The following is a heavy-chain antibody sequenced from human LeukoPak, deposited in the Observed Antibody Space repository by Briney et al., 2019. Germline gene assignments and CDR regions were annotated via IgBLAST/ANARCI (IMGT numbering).Heavy chain of an antibody. CDR3: AKHSHDGSAPYYEVQFDS. D-gene: IGHD3-22*01. Sequence: GGTLRLSCAASGFTFISFAMSWVRQAPGKGLEWVSTISRTGVATYYANSVKGRFTISRDNSKNAVCLQMNSLRAEDTAVYYCAKHSHDGSAPYYEVQFDSWGQGTLVTVSS. V-gene: IGHV3-23*01. CDR2: ISRTGVAT. CDR1: GFTFISFA. J-gene: IGHJ4*02.